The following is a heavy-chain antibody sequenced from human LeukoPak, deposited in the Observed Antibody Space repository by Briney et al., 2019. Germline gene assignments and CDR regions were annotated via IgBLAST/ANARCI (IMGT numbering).Heavy chain of an antibody. V-gene: IGHV1-46*01. CDR2: INPSGGST. Sequence: ASVKVSCKASGYTFTSYYMHWVRQAPGQGLEWMGIINPSGGSTSYAQKFQGRVTMTRDTSTSTVYMELSSLRSEDTAVYYCAIPTPAMDRYYYDSSGPSFYYGMDVWGQGTTVTVSS. D-gene: IGHD3-22*01. J-gene: IGHJ6*02. CDR1: GYTFTSYY. CDR3: AIPTPAMDRYYYDSSGPSFYYGMDV.